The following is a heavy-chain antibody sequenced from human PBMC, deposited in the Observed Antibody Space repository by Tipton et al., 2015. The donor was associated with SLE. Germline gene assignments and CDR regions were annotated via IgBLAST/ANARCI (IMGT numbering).Heavy chain of an antibody. D-gene: IGHD3-9*01. CDR3: FLRYFDWLFSDAFDI. V-gene: IGHV4-38-2*01. CDR1: GYSISSGYY. J-gene: IGHJ3*02. CDR2: IYYSGST. Sequence: TLSLTCAVSGYSISSGYYWGWIRQPPGKGLEWIGSIYYSGSTYYKPALKSRVTISVDTSKNQFSPKLSSVTAADTAVYYCFLRYFDWLFSDAFDIWGQGTMVTVSS.